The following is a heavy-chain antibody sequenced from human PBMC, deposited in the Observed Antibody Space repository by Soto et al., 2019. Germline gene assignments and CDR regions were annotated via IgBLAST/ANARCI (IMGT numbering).Heavy chain of an antibody. V-gene: IGHV3-74*01. CDR2: INSDGSST. J-gene: IGHJ6*03. CDR3: AGQTRDYGDYVSYYYYYMDV. D-gene: IGHD4-17*01. CDR1: GLTFSSYW. Sequence: LSCASSGLTFSSYWMHWVRQTPGKGLVWVSRINSDGSSTSYADSVKGRFTISRDNAKNTLYLQMNSLRAEDTAVYYCAGQTRDYGDYVSYYYYYMDVWGKGTTVTVSS.